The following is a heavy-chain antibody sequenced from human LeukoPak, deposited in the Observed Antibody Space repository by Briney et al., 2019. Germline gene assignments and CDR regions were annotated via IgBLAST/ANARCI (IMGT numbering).Heavy chain of an antibody. J-gene: IGHJ6*03. CDR1: GGTFSSYA. CDR2: IIPIFGTA. Sequence: ASVKVSCKASGGTFSSYANSWVRQAPGQGLEWMGGIIPIFGTANYAQKFQGRVTITTDESTSTAYMELSSLRSEDTAVYYCARVRQGGTYYYYYMDVWGKGTTVTVSS. D-gene: IGHD3-16*01. V-gene: IGHV1-69*05. CDR3: ARVRQGGTYYYYYMDV.